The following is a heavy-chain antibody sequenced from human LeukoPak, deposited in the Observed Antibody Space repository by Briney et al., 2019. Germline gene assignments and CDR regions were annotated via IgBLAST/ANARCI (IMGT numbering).Heavy chain of an antibody. CDR2: ISTYNGNT. D-gene: IGHD5-18*01. CDR1: GYTFTSYG. Sequence: ASVKVSCKASGYTFTSYGISWVRQAPGQGLEWMGWISTYNGNTNYAQKVQGRVTMTTDTSTSAAYMELRSLRSDDTAVYYCARDGDVDTAMILDYWGQGTLVTVSS. V-gene: IGHV1-18*01. CDR3: ARDGDVDTAMILDY. J-gene: IGHJ4*02.